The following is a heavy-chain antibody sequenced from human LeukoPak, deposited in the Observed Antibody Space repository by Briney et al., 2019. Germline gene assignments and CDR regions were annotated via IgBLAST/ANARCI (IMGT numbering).Heavy chain of an antibody. CDR3: AKKRALGEVEYSSSYFDY. CDR1: GFAFSSYG. Sequence: GGSLRLSCAASGFAFSSYGMHWVRQAPGKGLEWVAVISYDGSYKYYADSVKGRFTISRDNSKNTLYLQMNSLRAEDTAVYYCAKKRALGEVEYSSSYFDYWGQGTLVTVSS. V-gene: IGHV3-30*18. D-gene: IGHD6-6*01. CDR2: ISYDGSYK. J-gene: IGHJ4*02.